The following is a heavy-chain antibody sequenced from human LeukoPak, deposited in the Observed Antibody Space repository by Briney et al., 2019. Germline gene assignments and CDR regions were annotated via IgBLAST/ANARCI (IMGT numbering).Heavy chain of an antibody. CDR1: GGSFSGYY. V-gene: IGHV4-34*01. J-gene: IGHJ4*02. Sequence: NPSETLSLTCAVYGGSFSGYYWSWIRQPPGKGLEWIGEINHSGSTNYNPSLKSRVTISVDTSKNQFSLKLSSVTAADTAVYYCARGVVGATTLAFDYWGQGTLVTVSS. CDR2: INHSGST. D-gene: IGHD1-26*01. CDR3: ARGVVGATTLAFDY.